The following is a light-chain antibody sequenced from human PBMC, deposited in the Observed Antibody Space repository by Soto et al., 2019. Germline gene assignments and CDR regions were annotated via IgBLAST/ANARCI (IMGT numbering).Light chain of an antibody. J-gene: IGKJ5*01. CDR1: QSISSY. V-gene: IGKV1-39*01. CDR2: AAS. Sequence: DIPMTQSPSSLSASVGDRVTITCRASQSISSYLNWYQQKPGKAPKLLIYAASSLQSGVPSRFSVSGSGTDFTLTISSLQPEDFASYYCQQSYSTPVTFGQGTRLEIK. CDR3: QQSYSTPVT.